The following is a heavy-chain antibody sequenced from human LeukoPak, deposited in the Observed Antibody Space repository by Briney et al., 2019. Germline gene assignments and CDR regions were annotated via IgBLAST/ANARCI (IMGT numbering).Heavy chain of an antibody. CDR2: ISYDGSNK. D-gene: IGHD6-13*01. CDR3: ARETYSSFDS. Sequence: GRSLRLSCAASGFTFSDYAMHWVRQAPGKGLEWVAIISYDGSNKYFADSVKGLFTISRDNSKNTLYLQMNSLRAEDAAVYYCARETYSSFDSWGQGTLVTVSP. V-gene: IGHV3-30*01. CDR1: GFTFSDYA. J-gene: IGHJ4*02.